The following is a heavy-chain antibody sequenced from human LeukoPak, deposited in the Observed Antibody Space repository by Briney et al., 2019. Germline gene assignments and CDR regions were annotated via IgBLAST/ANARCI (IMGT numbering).Heavy chain of an antibody. V-gene: IGHV4-59*08. CDR1: GSISNY. CDR3: AGVRSTVGWRSFDY. D-gene: IGHD4-23*01. Sequence: SETLSLTCTVSGSISNYRSWIRQPPGKGLEWIGHSYYTGSPNYNPSLKSRVTISVDTPKNQFSLKLSSVTAADTAVYYCAGVRSTVGWRSFDYWGQGTLVTVSS. CDR2: SYYTGSP. J-gene: IGHJ4*02.